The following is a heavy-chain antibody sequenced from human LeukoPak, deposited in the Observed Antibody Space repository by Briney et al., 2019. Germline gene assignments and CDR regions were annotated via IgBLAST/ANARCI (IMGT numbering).Heavy chain of an antibody. CDR3: ARHLSKMEPLDY. V-gene: IGHV5-51*01. D-gene: IGHD1-1*01. CDR2: IYPGDSDT. Sequence: GESLKISCKGSGYSFSDFWIVWVRQMPGQGLEWMGIIYPGDSDTRYSPSFQGQVTISADKSISTAYLQWSSLKASDTAMYYCARHLSKMEPLDYWGQGTLVTVSS. CDR1: GYSFSDFW. J-gene: IGHJ4*02.